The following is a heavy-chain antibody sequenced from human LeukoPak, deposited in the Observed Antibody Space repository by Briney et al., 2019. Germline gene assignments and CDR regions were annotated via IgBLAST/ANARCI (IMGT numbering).Heavy chain of an antibody. J-gene: IGHJ4*02. CDR1: GFTFSSYS. Sequence: GGCLRLSCAASGFTFSSYSMNWVRQAPGKGLEWVSYISSSSSSTIYYADSVKGRFTISRDNAKNSLYLQMNSLRAEDTAVYYCARDGEARGADFDYWGQGTLVTVSS. CDR2: ISSSSSSTI. V-gene: IGHV3-48*04. CDR3: ARDGEARGADFDY. D-gene: IGHD2-21*01.